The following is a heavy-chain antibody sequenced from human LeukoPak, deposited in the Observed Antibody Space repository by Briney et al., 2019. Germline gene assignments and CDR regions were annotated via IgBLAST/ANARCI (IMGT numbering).Heavy chain of an antibody. CDR2: IWYDGSNK. D-gene: IGHD3-3*01. CDR3: AKENYDFWSGYYSASPTDY. CDR1: AFTFSSYG. Sequence: PGGSLRLSWSASAFTFSSYGMHWVREAPGKGLEWVAVIWYDGSNKYYADSVKGRFTISRDNSKNTLYLQMNSLRAEDTAVYYCAKENYDFWSGYYSASPTDYWGQGTLVTVSS. J-gene: IGHJ4*02. V-gene: IGHV3-33*06.